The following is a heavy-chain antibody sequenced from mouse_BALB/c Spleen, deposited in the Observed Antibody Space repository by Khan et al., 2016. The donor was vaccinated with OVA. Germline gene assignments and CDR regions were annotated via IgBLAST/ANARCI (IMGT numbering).Heavy chain of an antibody. J-gene: IGHJ3*01. V-gene: IGHV1S22*01. Sequence: LQQSGSALVRPGASVKLSCKASGYTFTSYWMHWVKQRHGQGLEWIGNIYPGSDSINYDEKFKSKGTLTVDTSSSTAYIHLGSLTSEDSAVYYCTRGGYFGKSLFAYWGQGTLVTVSA. CDR3: TRGGYFGKSLFAY. CDR1: GYTFTSYW. D-gene: IGHD2-1*01. CDR2: IYPGSDSI.